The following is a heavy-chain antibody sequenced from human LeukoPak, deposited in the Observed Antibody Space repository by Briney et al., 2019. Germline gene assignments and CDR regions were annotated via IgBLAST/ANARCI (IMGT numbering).Heavy chain of an antibody. D-gene: IGHD2-2*01. J-gene: IGHJ4*02. V-gene: IGHV1-8*01. Sequence: ASVKVSCKASGYTFTSYDINWVRQATGQGLEWMGWMNPNSGNTGYAQKFQGRVTMTRNTSISTAYMELSSLRSEDTAVYYCARGVPSRLRRSMAISHDTKPYYFDYWGQGTLVTVSS. CDR3: ARGVPSRLRRSMAISHDTKPYYFDY. CDR2: MNPNSGNT. CDR1: GYTFTSYD.